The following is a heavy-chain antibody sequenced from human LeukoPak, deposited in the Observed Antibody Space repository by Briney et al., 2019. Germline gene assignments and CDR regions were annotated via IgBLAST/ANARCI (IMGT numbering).Heavy chain of an antibody. CDR3: ARGFLTGFDY. D-gene: IGHD3-9*01. CDR2: ISSSSSYI. J-gene: IGHJ4*02. CDR1: GFTFSSYS. Sequence: GGSLRLSCAASGFTFSSYSMNWACQAPGKGLEWVSSISSSSSYIYYADSVEGRFTISRDNAKNSLYLQMNSLRAEGTAVYYCARGFLTGFDYWGQGTLVTVSS. V-gene: IGHV3-21*01.